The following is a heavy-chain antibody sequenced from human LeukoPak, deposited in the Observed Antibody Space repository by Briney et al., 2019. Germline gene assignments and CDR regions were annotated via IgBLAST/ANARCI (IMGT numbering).Heavy chain of an antibody. CDR1: GDSISNHTSY. CDR3: ARGRAYSSSWGVYFDY. D-gene: IGHD6-13*01. V-gene: IGHV4-61*02. Sequence: SETLSLTCTVSGDSISNHTSYWTWIRQPAGKGLEWIGRIYTSGSPNYNPSLKSRVTISVDTSKNQSSLKLSSVTAADTAVYYCARGRAYSSSWGVYFDYWGQGTLVTVSS. J-gene: IGHJ4*02. CDR2: IYTSGSP.